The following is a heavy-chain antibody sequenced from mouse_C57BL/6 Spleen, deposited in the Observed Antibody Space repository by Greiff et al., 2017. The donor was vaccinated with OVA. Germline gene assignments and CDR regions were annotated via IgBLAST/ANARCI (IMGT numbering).Heavy chain of an antibody. D-gene: IGHD4-1*01. CDR1: GFTFSSYA. J-gene: IGHJ4*01. Sequence: EVQLVESGGGLVKPGGSLKLSCAASGFTFSSYAMSWVRQTPEKRLEWVATISAGGSYTYYPDNVKGRFTISRDNAKNNLYLQMSHLKSEDTAMYYCARDRTGTRAMDYWGQGTSVTVSS. CDR3: ARDRTGTRAMDY. V-gene: IGHV5-4*01. CDR2: ISAGGSYT.